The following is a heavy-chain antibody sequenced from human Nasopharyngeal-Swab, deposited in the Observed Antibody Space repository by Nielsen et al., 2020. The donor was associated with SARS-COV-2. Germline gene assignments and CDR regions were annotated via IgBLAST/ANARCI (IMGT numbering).Heavy chain of an antibody. V-gene: IGHV4-59*01. CDR1: GDSIISYY. J-gene: IGHJ2*01. Sequence: SETLSLTCSVSGDSIISYYWSWIRQPPGKGLEWIGYMYYSGSTSHSPSLKSRVTISVDTSKNQISLKLTSVTAADTAVYYCARPGGSGDPYWYFDLWGRGTLVTVSS. CDR2: MYYSGST. D-gene: IGHD3-16*01. CDR3: ARPGGSGDPYWYFDL.